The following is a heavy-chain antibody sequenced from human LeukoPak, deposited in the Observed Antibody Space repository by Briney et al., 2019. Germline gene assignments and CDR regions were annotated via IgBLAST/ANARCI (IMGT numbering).Heavy chain of an antibody. CDR3: AKDHYYDSSGYDYYFDY. V-gene: IGHV3-23*01. CDR1: GFTFSSYS. D-gene: IGHD3-22*01. J-gene: IGHJ4*02. CDR2: ISGSGGST. Sequence: PGGSLRLSCAASGFTFSSYSMNWVRQAPGKGLEWVSAISGSGGSTYYADSVKGRFTISRDNSKNTLYLQMNSLRAEDTAVYYCAKDHYYDSSGYDYYFDYWGQGTLVTVSS.